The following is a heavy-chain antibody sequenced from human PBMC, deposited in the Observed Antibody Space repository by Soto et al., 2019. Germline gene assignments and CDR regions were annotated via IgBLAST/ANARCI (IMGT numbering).Heavy chain of an antibody. J-gene: IGHJ4*02. D-gene: IGHD3-22*01. V-gene: IGHV3-23*01. CDR2: LSGSGGGM. Sequence: GGCLRLSCVASGFTFRSYAMSWVRQAPGQGLEWVSVLSGSGGGMYYADSVKGRFTISRDNSNNTVFLHMNSLRAEDTAVYYWGKGESFSSGYYFGNWGQGSLVTVSS. CDR3: GKGESFSSGYYFGN. CDR1: GFTFRSYA.